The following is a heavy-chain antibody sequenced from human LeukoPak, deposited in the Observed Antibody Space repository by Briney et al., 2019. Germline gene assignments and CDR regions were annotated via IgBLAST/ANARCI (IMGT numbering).Heavy chain of an antibody. CDR3: AKGTKLSSGWYFDY. D-gene: IGHD6-19*01. Sequence: PGGSLRLSCAASGFTFSSYGMHWVRQAPGKGLEWVAVISYDGSNKYYADSVKGRFTISRDNSKNTLYLQMNSLRAEDTAVYYCAKGTKLSSGWYFDYWGQGTLVTVSS. J-gene: IGHJ4*02. CDR1: GFTFSSYG. V-gene: IGHV3-30*18. CDR2: ISYDGSNK.